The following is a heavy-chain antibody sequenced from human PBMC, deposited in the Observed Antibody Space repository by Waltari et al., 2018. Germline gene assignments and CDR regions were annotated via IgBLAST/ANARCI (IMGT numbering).Heavy chain of an antibody. J-gene: IGHJ4*02. V-gene: IGHV4-4*07. D-gene: IGHD3-3*01. CDR2: IYTSGST. CDR3: ARDALRFLEWLPPFDY. Sequence: QVQLQESGPGLVKPSETLSITCTVSGGSISSYYWSWIRQPAGKGLEWIGRIYTSGSTNYNPSLKSRVTMSVDTSKNQFSLKLSSVTAADTAVYYCARDALRFLEWLPPFDYWGQGTLVTVSS. CDR1: GGSISSYY.